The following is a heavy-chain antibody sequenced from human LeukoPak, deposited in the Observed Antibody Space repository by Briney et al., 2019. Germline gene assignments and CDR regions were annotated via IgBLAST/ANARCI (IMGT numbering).Heavy chain of an antibody. CDR2: ISGRDHTT. J-gene: IGHJ4*02. D-gene: IGHD4-17*01. V-gene: IGHV3-23*01. Sequence: GGSLRLSCAAFGFTFRNHALNRVRQTPGKGLEWVSTISGRDHTTYYADSVKGRFTISRDNSKNTLYLQMNSLTAEDTAVYYCAKGGGFGDYGSYYFGYWGQGTLVTVSS. CDR1: GFTFRNHA. CDR3: AKGGGFGDYGSYYFGY.